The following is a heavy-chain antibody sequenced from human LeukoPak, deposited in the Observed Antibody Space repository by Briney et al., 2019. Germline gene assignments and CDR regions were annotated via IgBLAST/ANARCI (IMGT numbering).Heavy chain of an antibody. CDR3: ARSDTAMVLNY. D-gene: IGHD5-18*01. J-gene: IGHJ4*02. CDR2: INPNSGGT. V-gene: IGHV1-2*04. Sequence: GASVKVSCKASGYTFTSYAVHWVRQAPGQGLEWMGWINPNSGGTNYAQKFQGWVTMTRDTSISTAYMELSRLRSDDTAVYYCARSDTAMVLNYWGQGTLVTVSS. CDR1: GYTFTSYA.